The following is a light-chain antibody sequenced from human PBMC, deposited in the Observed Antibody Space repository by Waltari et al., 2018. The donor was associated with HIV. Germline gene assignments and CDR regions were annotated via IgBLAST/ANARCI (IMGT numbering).Light chain of an antibody. CDR2: KVS. CDR1: QSLRYSDGHHY. CDR3: MQVRYWPHT. J-gene: IGKJ2*01. V-gene: IGKV2-30*01. Sequence: QSLRYSDGHHYLFWSQLWPGQFPRRLNYKVSYRDAGVPRRLRGSGAGTECTRSITRVEAEDAGLYFCMQVRYWPHTFGQGTNLQV.